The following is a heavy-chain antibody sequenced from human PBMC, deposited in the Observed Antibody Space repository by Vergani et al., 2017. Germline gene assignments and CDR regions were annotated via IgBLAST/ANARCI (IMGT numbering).Heavy chain of an antibody. CDR1: GYTFTEYY. D-gene: IGHD3-10*01. V-gene: IGHV1-69-2*01. CDR3: ATDALARGYAMDV. Sequence: EVQLEQSGAEVKRPGATLKISCKLSGYTFTEYYIHWVQQDPGKGLEWMGLVDPKDGETIYAAKFQGRVTITSDTSTDTAYVGVRRLRSDDTAVYFCATDALARGYAMDVWGQGTTVTVSS. CDR2: VDPKDGET. J-gene: IGHJ6*02.